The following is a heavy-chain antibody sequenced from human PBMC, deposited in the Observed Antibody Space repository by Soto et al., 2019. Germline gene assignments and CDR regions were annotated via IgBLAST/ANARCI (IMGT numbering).Heavy chain of an antibody. CDR2: ISDRGINT. J-gene: IGHJ3*02. V-gene: IGHV3-23*01. CDR3: AKAIGEYSYGYNAFDI. CDR1: GFSFSVYA. D-gene: IGHD5-18*01. Sequence: EVKLLESGGGLVQPGGSLRLSCAASGFSFSVYAMSWVRQAPGKGLEWVSAISDRGINTYFADSVKGRFTISRDNSKNTLHLQMNSLRAEDTAVYYCAKAIGEYSYGYNAFDIWGQGPMVTVSS.